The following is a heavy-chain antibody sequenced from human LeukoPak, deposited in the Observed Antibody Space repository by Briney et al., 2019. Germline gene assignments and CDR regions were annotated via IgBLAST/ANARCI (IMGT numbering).Heavy chain of an antibody. J-gene: IGHJ4*02. CDR1: DASISGYY. CDR3: ARDLGGIYFDY. V-gene: IGHV4-59*01. Sequence: SETLSLTCTVSDASISGYYWSWIRQPPGKGLEWIGSIHFSGSTNYNPSLRSRVTISVDTSKDQLSLKLSSVTAADTAVYYCARDLGGIYFDYWGQGTLVTVSS. CDR2: IHFSGST. D-gene: IGHD1-26*01.